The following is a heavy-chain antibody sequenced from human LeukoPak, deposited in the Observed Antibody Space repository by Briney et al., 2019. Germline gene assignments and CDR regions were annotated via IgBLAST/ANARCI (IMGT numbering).Heavy chain of an antibody. J-gene: IGHJ4*02. CDR2: IKTDGSEK. V-gene: IGHV3-7*01. D-gene: IGHD2-8*01. Sequence: PGGSLRLSCAVSGFTFSTYWMSWVRQAPGKGLEWVANIKTDGSEKYYVDSVKGRFTISRDNSKNTLYLQMNSLRDEDTAVYCCARDFDDANGDYYYIPDYWGQGMLVTVSS. CDR3: ARDFDDANGDYYYIPDY. CDR1: GFTFSTYW.